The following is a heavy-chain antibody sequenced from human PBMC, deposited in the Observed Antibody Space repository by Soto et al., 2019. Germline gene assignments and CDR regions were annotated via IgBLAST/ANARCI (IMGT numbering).Heavy chain of an antibody. CDR1: GGTFSSYA. J-gene: IGHJ4*02. CDR2: IIPIFGTA. CDR3: AGGRDSYGPYYFDY. Sequence: QVQLVQSGAEVKKPGSSVKLSCKASGGTFSSYAISWVRQAPGQGLEWMGGIIPIFGTANYAQKFQGRVTITADESTSTAYMELSSLRSEDTAVYYCAGGRDSYGPYYFDYWGQGTLVTVSS. D-gene: IGHD5-18*01. V-gene: IGHV1-69*01.